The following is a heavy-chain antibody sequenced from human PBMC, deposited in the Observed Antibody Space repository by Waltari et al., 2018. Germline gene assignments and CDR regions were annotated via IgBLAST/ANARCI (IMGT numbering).Heavy chain of an antibody. J-gene: IGHJ4*02. V-gene: IGHV3-74*01. Sequence: EVQLVESGGGLVQSGGSLRRSCADYGGDNWMDWVRQAPGKGLMWVSRIKFDGPSPTYADAVKGRCTVSRDRANNMLYLQMNGLRSEDTAVYYCTTNPPGHWGQGTLVTVSS. CDR3: TTNPPGH. CDR2: IKFDGPSP. CDR1: GGDNW.